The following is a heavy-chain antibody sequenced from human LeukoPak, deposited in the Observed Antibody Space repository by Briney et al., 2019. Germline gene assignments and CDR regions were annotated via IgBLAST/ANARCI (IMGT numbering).Heavy chain of an antibody. CDR2: IIPIFGTA. V-gene: IGHV1-69*13. Sequence: RWASVKVSCKASGGTFSSYAISWVRQAPGQGLEWMGGIIPIFGTANYAQKFQGRVTITADESTSTAYMELSSLRSEDTAVYYCARGGQQQLVFDYWGQGTLVTVSS. J-gene: IGHJ4*02. CDR3: ARGGQQQLVFDY. D-gene: IGHD6-13*01. CDR1: GGTFSSYA.